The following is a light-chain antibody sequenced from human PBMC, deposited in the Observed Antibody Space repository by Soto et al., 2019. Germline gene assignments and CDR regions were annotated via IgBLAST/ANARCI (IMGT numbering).Light chain of an antibody. CDR2: GAS. J-gene: IGKJ2*01. CDR3: HQYHNWYT. Sequence: EIVMTQSPATLSVSPGERATLSCRTSQSVDTNLAWFQQKPGQAPRFLIYGASTRATGIPARFSGSGSGTEFTLTISSLQSEDSAVYFCHQYHNWYTFGQGTNLEIK. V-gene: IGKV3-15*01. CDR1: QSVDTN.